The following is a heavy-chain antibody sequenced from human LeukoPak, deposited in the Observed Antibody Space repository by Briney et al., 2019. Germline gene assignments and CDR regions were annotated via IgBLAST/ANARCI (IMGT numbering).Heavy chain of an antibody. CDR3: ANDESAILRQAG. CDR1: GFTFSSYW. J-gene: IGHJ4*02. Sequence: GGSLRLSCAASGFTFSSYWMHWVRQAPGKGLEWVSSISGSGVSTSYADSVKGRFTISRDNSKNTLYLQMNSLTAEDTAVYYCANDESAILRQAGWGQGTLVTVSS. D-gene: IGHD3-3*01. CDR2: ISGSGVST. V-gene: IGHV3-23*01.